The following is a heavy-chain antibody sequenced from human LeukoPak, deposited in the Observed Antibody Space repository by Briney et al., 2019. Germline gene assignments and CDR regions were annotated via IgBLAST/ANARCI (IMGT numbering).Heavy chain of an antibody. Sequence: GGSLRLSCAASGFTFGSYSMNWVRQAPGKGLEWVSSISSSSSYIYYADSVKGRFTISRDNAKNSLYLQMNSLRAEDTAVYYCARGGIAAAGTRDYWGQGTLATVSS. V-gene: IGHV3-21*01. CDR2: ISSSSSYI. CDR3: ARGGIAAAGTRDY. D-gene: IGHD6-13*01. J-gene: IGHJ4*02. CDR1: GFTFGSYS.